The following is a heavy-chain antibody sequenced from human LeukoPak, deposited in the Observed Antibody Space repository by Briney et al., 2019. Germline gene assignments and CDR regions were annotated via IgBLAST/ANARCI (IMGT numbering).Heavy chain of an antibody. CDR1: GGSISSSSYY. D-gene: IGHD2-2*01. J-gene: IGHJ3*02. Sequence: SETLSLTCTVSGGSISSSSYYWGWIRQPPGKGLEWIGSIYFSGSTFYNPSLKSRVTTSVDTSKNQFSLKLSSVTAADTAVYYCARVGGLGSTYLDAFDIWGQGTMVTVSS. CDR3: ARVGGLGSTYLDAFDI. CDR2: IYFSGST. V-gene: IGHV4-39*07.